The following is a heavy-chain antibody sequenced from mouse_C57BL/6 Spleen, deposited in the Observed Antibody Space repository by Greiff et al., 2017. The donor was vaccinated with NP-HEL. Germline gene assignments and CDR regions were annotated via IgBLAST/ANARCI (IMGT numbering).Heavy chain of an antibody. D-gene: IGHD3-2*02. CDR1: GYAFTNYL. Sequence: QVQLQQSGAELVRPGTSVKVSCKASGYAFTNYLIEWVKQRPGQGLEWIGVINPGSGGTNYNEKFKGKATLTADKSSSTAYMQLSSLTSEDSAVYFCARSPRQLRPTFAYWGQGTLVTVSA. J-gene: IGHJ3*01. CDR2: INPGSGGT. V-gene: IGHV1-54*01. CDR3: ARSPRQLRPTFAY.